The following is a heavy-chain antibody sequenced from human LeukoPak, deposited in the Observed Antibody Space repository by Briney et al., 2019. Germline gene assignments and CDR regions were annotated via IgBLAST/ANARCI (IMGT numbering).Heavy chain of an antibody. J-gene: IGHJ4*02. D-gene: IGHD1-26*01. CDR1: GFTFNNYE. CDR3: ARDRGIVGAVEYFDY. Sequence: GGSLRLSCAASGFTFNNYEMNWVRQAPGKGLEWVSYISCSGSTIYYADSVKGRFTISRDNAKNSLYLQMNSLRAEDTAVYYCARDRGIVGAVEYFDYWGQGTLVTVSS. V-gene: IGHV3-48*03. CDR2: ISCSGSTI.